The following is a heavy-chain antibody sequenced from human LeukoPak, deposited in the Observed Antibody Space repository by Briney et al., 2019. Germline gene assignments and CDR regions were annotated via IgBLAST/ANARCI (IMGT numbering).Heavy chain of an antibody. CDR2: IYNGGST. CDR1: GGSISSYY. D-gene: IGHD5-18*01. V-gene: IGHV4-59*01. Sequence: PSETLSLTCAVSGGSISSYYWSWIRQPPGKGLEWIGYIYNGGSTNYNPSLKSRVTISVDTSKNQFSLKLSSVTAADTAMYYCARGSYGLFDYWGQGTLVTVSS. J-gene: IGHJ4*02. CDR3: ARGSYGLFDY.